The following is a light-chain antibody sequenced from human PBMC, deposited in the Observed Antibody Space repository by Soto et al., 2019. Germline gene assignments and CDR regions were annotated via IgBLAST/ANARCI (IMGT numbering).Light chain of an antibody. J-gene: IGLJ1*01. V-gene: IGLV2-14*01. CDR3: SSYTSSSTYV. CDR1: SSEVGGYNY. CDR2: DVS. Sequence: SVLTQPASLSGSPGPSITISCTGNSSEVGGYNYVSWYQQHPGKAPKLMIYDVSNRPSGVSNRFSGSKSGNTASLTISGLQAEDEADYYCSSYTSSSTYVFGTGTKVTVL.